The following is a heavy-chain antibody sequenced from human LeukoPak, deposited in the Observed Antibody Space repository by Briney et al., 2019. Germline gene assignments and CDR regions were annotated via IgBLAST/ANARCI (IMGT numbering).Heavy chain of an antibody. CDR3: ARETFGVKTFLSTRDYGMDV. V-gene: IGHV4-39*07. CDR1: GGSISSSSYY. CDR2: IYYSGST. Sequence: PSETLSLTCTVSGGSISSSSYYWGWIRQPPGKGLEWIGSIYYSGSTNYNPSLKSRVTISVDTSKNQFSLKLSSVTAADTAVYYCARETFGVKTFLSTRDYGMDVWGQGTTVTVSS. D-gene: IGHD3-16*01. J-gene: IGHJ6*02.